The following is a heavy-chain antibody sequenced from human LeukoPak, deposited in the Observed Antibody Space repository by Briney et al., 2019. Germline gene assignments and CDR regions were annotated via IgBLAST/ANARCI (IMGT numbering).Heavy chain of an antibody. Sequence: GGSLRLSCAASGFTFSSYGMHWVRQAPGKGLEWVAVIWYDGSDKYYADSVKGRFTTSRDNSKNTLYLQMNSLRAEDTAVYYCARDRYGSGSYYCYWGQGTLVTVSS. CDR2: IWYDGSDK. D-gene: IGHD3-10*01. J-gene: IGHJ4*02. CDR3: ARDRYGSGSYYCY. V-gene: IGHV3-33*01. CDR1: GFTFSSYG.